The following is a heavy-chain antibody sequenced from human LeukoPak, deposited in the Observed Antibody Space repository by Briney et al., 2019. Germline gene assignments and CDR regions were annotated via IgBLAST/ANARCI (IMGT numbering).Heavy chain of an antibody. J-gene: IGHJ6*03. CDR1: GFTFSSYS. CDR2: ISSSSTI. Sequence: PGGSLRLSCAASGFTFSSYSMNWVRQAPGKGLEWVSYISSSSTIYYADSVKGRFTISRDNAKNSLYLQMNSLRAEDTAVYYCARDSASSWYTSARYYYMDVWGKGTTVTVSS. V-gene: IGHV3-48*01. D-gene: IGHD6-13*01. CDR3: ARDSASSWYTSARYYYMDV.